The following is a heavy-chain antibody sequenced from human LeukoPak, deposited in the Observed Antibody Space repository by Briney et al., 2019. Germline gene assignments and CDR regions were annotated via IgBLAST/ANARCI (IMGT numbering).Heavy chain of an antibody. V-gene: IGHV1-2*06. CDR3: AREVAGSGNYFDY. Sequence: ASVTVSCKASGYSFIGYCVHWVRQAPGQGLEWMGRIDPNSGDTRYAQKFQDRVTMTWDTSITTVYMELSSLRSGDTAIYYCAREVAGSGNYFDYWGRGTLVTVSS. CDR2: IDPNSGDT. CDR1: GYSFIGYC. D-gene: IGHD1-26*01. J-gene: IGHJ4*02.